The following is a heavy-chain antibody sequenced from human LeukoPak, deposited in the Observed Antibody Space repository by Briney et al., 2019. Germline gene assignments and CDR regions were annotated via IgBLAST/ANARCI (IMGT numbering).Heavy chain of an antibody. CDR3: AKDRNYYDSSGYYWW. J-gene: IGHJ4*02. Sequence: GGSLRLSCAASGFTFSSYAMSWVRQAPGKGLEWVSDISGSGGSTYYADSVKGRFTISRDNSKNTLYLQMNSLRAEDTAVYYCAKDRNYYDSSGYYWWWGQGTLVTVSS. CDR1: GFTFSSYA. CDR2: ISGSGGST. D-gene: IGHD3-22*01. V-gene: IGHV3-23*01.